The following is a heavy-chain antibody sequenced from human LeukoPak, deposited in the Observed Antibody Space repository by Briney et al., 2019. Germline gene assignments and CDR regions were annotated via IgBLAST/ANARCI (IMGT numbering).Heavy chain of an antibody. CDR1: GLTFSDVW. CDR2: MRVDGTDI. Sequence: GGSLRLSCAVSGLTFSDVWMSWVRQAPGKGLEWVANMRVDGTDIHYADSVKGRSTISSDNARNSLYLQMNTLRADDTAVYYCARGRGWTYDSWGRGTLVTVSS. CDR3: ARGRGWTYDS. D-gene: IGHD6-19*01. J-gene: IGHJ4*02. V-gene: IGHV3-7*04.